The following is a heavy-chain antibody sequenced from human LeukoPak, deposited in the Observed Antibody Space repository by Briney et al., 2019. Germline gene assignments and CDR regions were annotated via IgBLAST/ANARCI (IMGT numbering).Heavy chain of an antibody. D-gene: IGHD4-17*01. Sequence: GGSLRLSCAASGFTFSTYWMHWVRQAPGKGLVWVSRINSDVSSTTYADSVKGRFTISRDKAKNTLSLQMNSLRAEDTAVYYCARDLSYGLDHWGQGTLVTVSS. V-gene: IGHV3-74*03. J-gene: IGHJ4*02. CDR2: INSDVSST. CDR1: GFTFSTYW. CDR3: ARDLSYGLDH.